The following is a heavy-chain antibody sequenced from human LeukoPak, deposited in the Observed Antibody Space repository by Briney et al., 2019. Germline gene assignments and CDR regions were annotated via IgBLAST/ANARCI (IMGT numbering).Heavy chain of an antibody. CDR3: ASTIVGATSPHF. Sequence: GRSLRLSCAASGFTFSRYAMHWVRQAPGKGLEWVAVIAYDGNNKFYGDAVKGRFTISRDNSKNTLYLQMNSLRIEDTAVYYCASTIVGATSPHFWGQGTLVTVSS. V-gene: IGHV3-30*03. J-gene: IGHJ4*02. D-gene: IGHD1-26*01. CDR2: IAYDGNNK. CDR1: GFTFSRYA.